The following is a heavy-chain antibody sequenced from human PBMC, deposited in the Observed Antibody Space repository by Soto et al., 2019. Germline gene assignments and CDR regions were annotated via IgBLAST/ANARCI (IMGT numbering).Heavy chain of an antibody. CDR2: IYSGGST. D-gene: IGHD4-17*01. J-gene: IGHJ4*02. CDR1: GFTVSSNY. Sequence: GGSLRLSCAASGFTVSSNYMSWVRQAPGKGLEWVSVIYSGGSTYYADSVKGRFTISRDNSKNTLYVQMNSLRDEDTAVYYCARDREGYGDYWGGFDYWGQGTLVTVSS. V-gene: IGHV3-53*01. CDR3: ARDREGYGDYWGGFDY.